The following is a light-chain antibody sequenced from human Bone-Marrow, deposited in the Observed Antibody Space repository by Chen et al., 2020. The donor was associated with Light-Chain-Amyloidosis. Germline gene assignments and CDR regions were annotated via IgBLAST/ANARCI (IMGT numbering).Light chain of an antibody. CDR2: EDT. CDR1: VTDVGSYNL. J-gene: IGLJ3*02. V-gene: IGLV2-23*01. CDR3: CSYAGTPWL. Sequence: QSALTQPASVSGSPGQSITISCTGTVTDVGSYNLVSWYQQYPGKAPKLLIYEDTKRPSGVSHRSSASKSGITASLTISGIQADDEAVYYCCSYAGTPWLFGGGTYLTVL.